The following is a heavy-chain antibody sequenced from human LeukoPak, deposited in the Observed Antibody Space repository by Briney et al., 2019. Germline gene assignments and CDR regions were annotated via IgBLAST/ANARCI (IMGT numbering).Heavy chain of an antibody. CDR2: IIPIFGTA. J-gene: IGHJ4*02. CDR1: GGTFGSYA. V-gene: IGHV1-69*05. D-gene: IGHD2-21*02. CDR3: ARSVLVTAILNY. Sequence: SVKVSCKASGGTFGSYAISWVRQAPGQGLEWMGRIIPIFGTANYAQKFQGRVTITTDESTSTAYVELSSLRSEDTAVYYCARSVLVTAILNYWGQGTLVTVSS.